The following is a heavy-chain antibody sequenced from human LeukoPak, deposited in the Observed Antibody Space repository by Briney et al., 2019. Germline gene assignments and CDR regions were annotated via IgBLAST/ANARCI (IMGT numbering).Heavy chain of an antibody. CDR1: GFTFSSYG. V-gene: IGHV3-30*19. CDR2: IWYDGSNK. Sequence: GGSLRLSCAATGFTFSSYGMHWVRQAPGKGLEWVAVIWYDGSNKYYADSVKGRFTISRDNSKNTLYLQMNSLRAEDTAVYYCARSATVTPQYYYYRMDVWGQGTTVTVSS. J-gene: IGHJ6*02. CDR3: ARSATVTPQYYYYRMDV. D-gene: IGHD4-11*01.